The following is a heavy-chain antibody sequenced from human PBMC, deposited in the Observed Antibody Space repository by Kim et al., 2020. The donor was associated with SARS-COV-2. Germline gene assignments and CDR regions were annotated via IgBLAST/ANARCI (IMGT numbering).Heavy chain of an antibody. Sequence: ASVKVSCKASGYTFTSYYMHWVRQAPGQGLEWMGIINPSGGSTSYAQKFQGRVTMTRDTSTSTVYMELSSLRSEDTAVYYCARDHRPRGRGATGYGNTPTYYFDYWGQGTLVTVSS. J-gene: IGHJ4*02. V-gene: IGHV1-46*01. CDR2: INPSGGST. CDR1: GYTFTSYY. CDR3: ARDHRPRGRGATGYGNTPTYYFDY. D-gene: IGHD5-12*01.